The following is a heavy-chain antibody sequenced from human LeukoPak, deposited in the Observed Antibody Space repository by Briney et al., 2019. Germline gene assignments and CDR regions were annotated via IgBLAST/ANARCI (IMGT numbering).Heavy chain of an antibody. CDR3: ARVADRFGYNYGIDEYFDY. CDR2: IYASGTT. J-gene: IGHJ4*02. Sequence: SETLSLTCTVSGGSIKSYYWSWIRQPAGEGLEWLGHIYASGTTKYNPSLNSGVTMSVDTSKNQFSLRLASVTAADTAVYYCARVADRFGYNYGIDEYFDYWGQGTLVTVSS. D-gene: IGHD5-18*01. CDR1: GGSIKSYY. V-gene: IGHV4-4*07.